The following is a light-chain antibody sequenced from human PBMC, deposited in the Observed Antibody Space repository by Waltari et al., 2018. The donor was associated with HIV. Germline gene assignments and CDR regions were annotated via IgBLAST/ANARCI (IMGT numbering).Light chain of an antibody. CDR3: VLYMGSGTPV. V-gene: IGLV8-61*01. Sequence: QTVVNQEPSFSVTPGGTVTLTCGLNSGPVSTRNYPNGYRHTPGQAPRTLIYSTSARSSGVPDRFSGSILDNKAALTITGAQADDESDYYCVLYMGSGTPVFGGGTKLTVL. CDR1: SGPVSTRNY. CDR2: STS. J-gene: IGLJ3*02.